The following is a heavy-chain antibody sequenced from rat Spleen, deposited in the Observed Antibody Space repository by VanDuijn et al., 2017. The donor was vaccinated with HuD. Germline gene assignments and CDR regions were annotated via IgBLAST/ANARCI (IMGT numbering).Heavy chain of an antibody. CDR2: ISTGGGNT. CDR3: ARSIRRVLDY. J-gene: IGHJ2*01. CDR1: GFTFSNYY. Sequence: EVQLVESGGGLVQPGRSLKLPCAASGFTFSNYYMAWVRQAPKKGLEWVATISTGGGNTYYRDSVKGRFTISRDNAKNTQYLQMDRLRSEDTATYYCARSIRRVLDYWGQGVMVTVSS. D-gene: IGHD1-11*01. V-gene: IGHV5S13*01.